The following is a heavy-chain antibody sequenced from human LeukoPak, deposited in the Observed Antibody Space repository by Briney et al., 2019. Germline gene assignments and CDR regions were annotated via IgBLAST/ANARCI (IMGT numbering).Heavy chain of an antibody. CDR2: IWYDGSNK. CDR3: ARDAVYSSSWQYY. CDR1: GFTFSSYG. Sequence: GGSLRLSCAASGFTFSSYGMHWVPQAPGKGLEWPAVIWYDGSNKYYADSVKGRFTISRDNSKNTLYLQMNSLRAEDTAVYYCARDAVYSSSWQYYWGQGTLVTVSS. V-gene: IGHV3-33*01. D-gene: IGHD6-13*01. J-gene: IGHJ4*02.